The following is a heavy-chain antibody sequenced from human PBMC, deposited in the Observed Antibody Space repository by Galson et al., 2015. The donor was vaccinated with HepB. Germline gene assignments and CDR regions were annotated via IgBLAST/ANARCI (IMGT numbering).Heavy chain of an antibody. CDR2: ISSSSNTI. D-gene: IGHD3-3*01. CDR1: GFTFSSYS. V-gene: IGHV3-48*02. Sequence: SLRLSCAASGFTFSSYSMNWVRQAPGKGLEWVSYISSSSNTIYYADSVKGRFTISRDNAKNSLYLQMNSLRDEDTAVYYCARTGSIFGVVIISNWYFDLWGRGTLVTVSS. CDR3: ARTGSIFGVVIISNWYFDL. J-gene: IGHJ2*01.